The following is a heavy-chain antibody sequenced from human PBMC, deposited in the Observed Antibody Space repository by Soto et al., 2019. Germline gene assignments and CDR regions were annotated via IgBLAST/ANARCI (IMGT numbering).Heavy chain of an antibody. V-gene: IGHV4-31*03. CDR1: GGSISSGGYY. CDR3: ARSLGYCSSTSCYLGSYYYYYYMDV. J-gene: IGHJ6*03. D-gene: IGHD2-2*01. Sequence: QVQLQESGPGLVKPSQTLSLTCTVSGGSISSGGYYCSWIRQHPGKGLEWIGYIYYSGSTYYNPSLKSRVTISVDTSKNQFSLKLSSVTAADTAVYYCARSLGYCSSTSCYLGSYYYYYYMDVWGKGTTVTVSS. CDR2: IYYSGST.